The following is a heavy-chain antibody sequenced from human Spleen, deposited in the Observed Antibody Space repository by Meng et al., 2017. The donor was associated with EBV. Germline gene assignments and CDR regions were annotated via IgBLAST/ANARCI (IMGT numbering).Heavy chain of an antibody. CDR1: GYTFIRYG. J-gene: IGHJ4*02. Sequence: QDRVVWHGVEVENPGASVTVSCTSSGYTFIRYGINWVRQAPGQGLEWMGWVSPYNGYTSYAQNLKGRVTMTTDTSTNTAYMTLRSLRSDDTAVYYCARDEYGDIPLDFWGQGTLVTVSS. CDR3: ARDEYGDIPLDF. V-gene: IGHV1-18*01. D-gene: IGHD4-17*01. CDR2: VSPYNGYT.